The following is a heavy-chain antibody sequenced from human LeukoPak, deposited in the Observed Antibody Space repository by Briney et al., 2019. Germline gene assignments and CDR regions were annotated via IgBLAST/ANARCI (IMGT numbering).Heavy chain of an antibody. D-gene: IGHD1-26*01. V-gene: IGHV3-21*01. CDR2: ISGSSSYI. CDR1: GFTFSSYS. CDR3: ARVSRGKWELLGAHDY. Sequence: GGSLRLSCAASGFTFSSYSLNWVRQAPGKGLEWVSSISGSSSYIYYADSVKGRFTISRDNAKNSLYLQINSLRAEDTAVYYCARVSRGKWELLGAHDYWGQGTLVIVSS. J-gene: IGHJ4*02.